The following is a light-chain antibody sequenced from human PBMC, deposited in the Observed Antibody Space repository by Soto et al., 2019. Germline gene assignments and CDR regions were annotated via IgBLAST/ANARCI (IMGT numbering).Light chain of an antibody. V-gene: IGKV3-20*01. CDR3: QQYGRSPYT. Sequence: EIVLTQSPGTLSLSPGERATLSCRASQSVSRNYLGWYQQKPGQAPGLLIYGASSSATDIPDRFSGSESETDFTPTISRLEPGDFAVYYCQQYGRSPYTFGQGTKLEI. J-gene: IGKJ2*01. CDR1: QSVSRNY. CDR2: GAS.